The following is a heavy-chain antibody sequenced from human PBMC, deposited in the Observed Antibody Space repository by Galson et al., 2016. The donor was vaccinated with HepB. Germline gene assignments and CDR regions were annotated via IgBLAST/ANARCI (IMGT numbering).Heavy chain of an antibody. CDR2: INPSGVST. CDR1: GHTFTIYY. CDR3: ASAGVGPAASFDY. Sequence: SVKVSCKASGHTFTIYYMHWVRQAPGQGLEWMGVINPSGVSTRYAQKLQGRVTMTRDTSTNTVHMELSSLRSEDTAIYYCASAGVGPAASFDYWGQGTLVTVAS. J-gene: IGHJ4*02. V-gene: IGHV1-46*01. D-gene: IGHD2-2*01.